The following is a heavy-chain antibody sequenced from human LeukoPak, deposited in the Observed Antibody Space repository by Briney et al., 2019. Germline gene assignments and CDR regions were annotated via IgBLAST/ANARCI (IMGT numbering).Heavy chain of an antibody. J-gene: IGHJ4*02. V-gene: IGHV3-30*04. CDR2: ISYDGSNK. CDR1: GFTFSSYA. CDR3: ARDSYKAAAGRGSFDY. Sequence: QLGGSLRLSCAASGFTFSSYAMHWVRQAPGKGLEWVAVISYDGSNKYYADSVKGRFTISRDNSKNTLYLQMNSLRAEDTAVYYCARDSYKAAAGRGSFDYWGQGTLVTVSS. D-gene: IGHD6-13*01.